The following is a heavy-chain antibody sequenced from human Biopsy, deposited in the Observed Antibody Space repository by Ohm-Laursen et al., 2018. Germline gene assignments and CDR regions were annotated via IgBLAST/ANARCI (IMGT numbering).Heavy chain of an antibody. V-gene: IGHV1-18*01. CDR3: ARDRYRWDIAAVVAAHYNEKYYALDV. J-gene: IGHJ6*02. Sequence: GPSVKVSCKASGYTFGNYGVTWARQAPGQGLEWMGWISAYNNNNTNYEQKFQGRVTMTADTSTDIAYMELRSLRSDDTASYYWARDRYRWDIAAVVAAHYNEKYYALDVWGQGTTVTVSS. CDR1: GYTFGNYG. D-gene: IGHD2-15*01. CDR2: ISAYNNNNT.